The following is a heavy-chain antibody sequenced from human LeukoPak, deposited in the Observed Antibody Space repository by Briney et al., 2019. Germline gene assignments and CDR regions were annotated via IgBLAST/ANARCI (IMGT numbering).Heavy chain of an antibody. CDR2: IYGDGTTT. Sequence: GGSLRLSCAASGFTFSNFWIHWVRQAPGKGLVWVSRIYGDGTTTSYADSVKGRFTISRDNAKNTLYLQMNSLRAEDTAMYYCAGGPGAYCGGDCPDYWGQGILVTVSS. J-gene: IGHJ4*02. CDR3: AGGPGAYCGGDCPDY. CDR1: GFTFSNFW. V-gene: IGHV3-74*01. D-gene: IGHD2-21*02.